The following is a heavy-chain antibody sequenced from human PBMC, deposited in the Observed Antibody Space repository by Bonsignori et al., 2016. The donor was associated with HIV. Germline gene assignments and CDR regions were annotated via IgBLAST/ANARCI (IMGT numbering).Heavy chain of an antibody. Sequence: SQTLSLTCAVSGYSISSGYYWGWIRQPPGKGLEWIGSIYHSGSTYYNPSLKSRVTISVDTSKNQFSLKLSSVTAADTAVYYCARREGLLWFGELYVDYWGQGTLVTVSS. D-gene: IGHD3-10*01. V-gene: IGHV4-38-2*01. CDR2: IYHSGST. CDR3: ARREGLLWFGELYVDY. J-gene: IGHJ4*02. CDR1: GYSISSGYY.